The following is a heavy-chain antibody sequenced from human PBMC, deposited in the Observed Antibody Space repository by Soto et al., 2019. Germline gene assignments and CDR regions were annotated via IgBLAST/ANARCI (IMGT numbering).Heavy chain of an antibody. D-gene: IGHD2-2*01. CDR3: ASPPYSDWVAVPAATGKHYYYGMDV. V-gene: IGHV1-69*01. Sequence: QVQLVQSGAEVKKPGSSVKVSCKASGGTFSSYAISWVRQAPGQGLEWMGGIIPIFGTANYAQKFQGRVTITADESTSTAYMELSSLRSEDTAVYYCASPPYSDWVAVPAATGKHYYYGMDVWGQGTTVTVSS. CDR2: IIPIFGTA. CDR1: GGTFSSYA. J-gene: IGHJ6*02.